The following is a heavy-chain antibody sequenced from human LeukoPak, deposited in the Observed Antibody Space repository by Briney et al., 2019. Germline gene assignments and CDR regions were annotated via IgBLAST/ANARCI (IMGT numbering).Heavy chain of an antibody. Sequence: GGSLILSCAASGSIFSSYGMHWVRQAPGKGLEWVAFIRYDGSNKYYADSVKGRFTISRDKSKNTLSLQMNSLRAEDTGVYYCAKDPGELWGQGTMVTVSS. CDR2: IRYDGSNK. V-gene: IGHV3-30*02. J-gene: IGHJ3*01. CDR1: GSIFSSYG. D-gene: IGHD3-10*01. CDR3: AKDPGEL.